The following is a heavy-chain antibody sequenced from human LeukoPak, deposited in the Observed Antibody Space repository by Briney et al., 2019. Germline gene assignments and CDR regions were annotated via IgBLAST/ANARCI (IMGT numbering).Heavy chain of an antibody. Sequence: ASVKVSCKVSGYTLTELSMHWVRQAPGKGLEWMGGFDPEDGETIYAQKFQGRVTMTEDTSTDTAYMELSSLRSEDTAVYYCATAHITIFGVVGGHYFDYWGQGTLVTVSS. CDR3: ATAHITIFGVVGGHYFDY. CDR2: FDPEDGET. D-gene: IGHD3-3*01. J-gene: IGHJ4*02. V-gene: IGHV1-24*01. CDR1: GYTLTELS.